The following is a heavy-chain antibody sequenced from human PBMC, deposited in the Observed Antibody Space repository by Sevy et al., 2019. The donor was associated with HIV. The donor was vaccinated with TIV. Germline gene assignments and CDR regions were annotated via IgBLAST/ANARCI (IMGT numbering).Heavy chain of an antibody. Sequence: GGSLRLSCAASGFTFSRYSMNWVRQAPGKGLEWISYISGNSAAIYYADSVKGRFTVSRDNDNDALYLQLNSLRYDDTGLYYYARGPDCGGDCDIGIYYPLDVCGQGTTVTVSS. CDR3: ARGPDCGGDCDIGIYYPLDV. J-gene: IGHJ6*02. V-gene: IGHV3-48*02. D-gene: IGHD2-21*02. CDR2: ISGNSAAI. CDR1: GFTFSRYS.